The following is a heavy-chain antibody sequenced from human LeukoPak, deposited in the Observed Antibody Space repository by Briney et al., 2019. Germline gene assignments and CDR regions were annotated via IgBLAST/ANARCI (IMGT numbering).Heavy chain of an antibody. V-gene: IGHV5-51*01. Sequence: GASVKVSCKASGYTFTGYYMHWVRQVPGKGLEWMGLIYPGYSDAKYSPSFQGQVTLSVDTSISTAYLQLGGLRASDTAIYYCVRFALSSSLDHWGQGTLVTVSS. D-gene: IGHD6-13*01. CDR3: VRFALSSSLDH. J-gene: IGHJ5*02. CDR2: IYPGYSDA. CDR1: GYTFTGYY.